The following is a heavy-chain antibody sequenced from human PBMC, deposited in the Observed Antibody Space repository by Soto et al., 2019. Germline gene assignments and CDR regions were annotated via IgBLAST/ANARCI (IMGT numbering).Heavy chain of an antibody. CDR1: GYTFTSYD. CDR2: MNPNSGNT. Sequence: GASVKVSCKASGYTFTSYDINWVRQATGQGLEWMGWMNPNSGNTGYSQSFQGRVTITRDTSANTAYMELSSLRSEDTPVYYCAREAPVVMSNCFAPWGQGTLVTFSS. CDR3: AREAPVVMSNCFAP. D-gene: IGHD3-22*01. J-gene: IGHJ5*02. V-gene: IGHV1-8*01.